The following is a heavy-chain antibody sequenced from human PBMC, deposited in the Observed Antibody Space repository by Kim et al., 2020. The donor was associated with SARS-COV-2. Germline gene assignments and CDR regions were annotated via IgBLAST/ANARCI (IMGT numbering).Heavy chain of an antibody. D-gene: IGHD3-10*01. CDR2: ISAYNGNT. CDR3: ARAPVLLWFGDSTPWFDP. V-gene: IGHV1-18*01. Sequence: ASVKVSCKASGYTFTSYGISWVRQAPGQGLEWMGWISAYNGNTNYAQKLQGRVTMTTDTSTSTAYMELRSLRSDDTAVYYCARAPVLLWFGDSTPWFDPWGQGTLVTVSS. J-gene: IGHJ5*02. CDR1: GYTFTSYG.